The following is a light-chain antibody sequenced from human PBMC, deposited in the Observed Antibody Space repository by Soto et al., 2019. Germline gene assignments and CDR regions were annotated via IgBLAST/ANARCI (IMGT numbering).Light chain of an antibody. J-gene: IGKJ1*01. CDR2: DAS. CDR1: QDISNY. CDR3: QQYDNLWT. V-gene: IGKV1-33*01. Sequence: PSSLSASVGDRVTITCQASQDISNYLNWYQQEPGKAPKLLIYDASNLETGVPSRFSGSGSGTDFTFTISSLQPEDIATYYCQQYDNLWTFGQGTKVDI.